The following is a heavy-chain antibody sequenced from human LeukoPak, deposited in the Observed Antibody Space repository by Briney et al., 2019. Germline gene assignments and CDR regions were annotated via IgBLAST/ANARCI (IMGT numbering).Heavy chain of an antibody. V-gene: IGHV3-74*01. CDR3: ARVGLGYGVPAA. CDR2: INSDGSST. D-gene: IGHD2-2*01. J-gene: IGHJ4*02. CDR1: GFTFSSYW. Sequence: PGGSLRLSCAAFGFTFSSYWMHWVRQAPGKGLVWVSRINSDGSSTSYADSVKGRFTISRDNAKNTLYLQMNSLRAEDTAVYYCARVGLGYGVPAAWGQGTLVTVSS.